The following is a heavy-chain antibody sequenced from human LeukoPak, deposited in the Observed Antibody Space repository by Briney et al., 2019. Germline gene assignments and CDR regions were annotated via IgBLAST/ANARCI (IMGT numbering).Heavy chain of an antibody. CDR1: GGSISSSSYY. CDR2: IYYSGRT. CDR3: ARHKDYYYSYMDV. J-gene: IGHJ6*03. V-gene: IGHV4-39*01. Sequence: SETLSLTCTVSGGSISSSSYYWGWIRQPPGKGLEWIGSIYYSGRTYYNPSLTSRVTISVDTSKNQFSLKLSSVTAADTAVYYCARHKDYYYSYMDVWGKGTTVTISS.